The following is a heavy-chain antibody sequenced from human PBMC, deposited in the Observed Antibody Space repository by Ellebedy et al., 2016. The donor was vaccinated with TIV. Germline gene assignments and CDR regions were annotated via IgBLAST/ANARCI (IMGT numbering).Heavy chain of an antibody. Sequence: GESLKISCAASGFTFSSYAMSWVRQAPGKGLEWVSAISGSGGSTYYADSVKGRFTISRDNSKNTLYLQMKSLRAEDTAVYYCARESSGWLPFDYWGQGTLVTVSS. D-gene: IGHD6-19*01. V-gene: IGHV3-23*01. J-gene: IGHJ4*02. CDR1: GFTFSSYA. CDR2: ISGSGGST. CDR3: ARESSGWLPFDY.